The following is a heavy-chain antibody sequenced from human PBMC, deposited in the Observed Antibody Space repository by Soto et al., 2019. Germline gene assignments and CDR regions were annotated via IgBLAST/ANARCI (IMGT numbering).Heavy chain of an antibody. Sequence: SQTLSLTCTVSGGSISSGDYYWSWIRQPPGKGLEWIGYIYYSGSTYYNPSLKSRVTISVDTSKNQFSLKLSSVTAADTAVYYCARAVYYYDSSGYDYWGQGTLVTVSS. J-gene: IGHJ4*02. CDR1: GGSISSGDYY. CDR3: ARAVYYYDSSGYDY. D-gene: IGHD3-22*01. CDR2: IYYSGST. V-gene: IGHV4-30-4*01.